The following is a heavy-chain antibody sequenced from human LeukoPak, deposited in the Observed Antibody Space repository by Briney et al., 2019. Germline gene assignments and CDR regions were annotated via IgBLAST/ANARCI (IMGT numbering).Heavy chain of an antibody. Sequence: PSETLSLTCAVSGYSISSGYYWSWIRQPPGKGLEWIGEINHSGSTNYDPSLKSRVTISVDTSKNQFSLKLSSVTAADTAVYYCARGKVGPALFQHWGQGTLVIVSS. J-gene: IGHJ1*01. CDR1: GYSISSGYY. V-gene: IGHV4-34*01. CDR3: ARGKVGPALFQH. CDR2: INHSGST.